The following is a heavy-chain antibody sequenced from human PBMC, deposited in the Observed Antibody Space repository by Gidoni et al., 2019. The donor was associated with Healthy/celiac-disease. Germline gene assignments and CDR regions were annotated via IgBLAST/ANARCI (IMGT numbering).Heavy chain of an antibody. CDR1: GGSISSGGYY. D-gene: IGHD3-3*01. Sequence: QVQLQESCPGLVTPSQTLSLTCPVSGGSISSGGYYWSWIRQNPGKGLEWIGYIYYSGSTYYNPSLKSRVTISVDTSKNQFSLKLSSVTAADTAVYYCARTNYDFWSGYGYWGQGTLVTVSS. J-gene: IGHJ4*02. CDR2: IYYSGST. V-gene: IGHV4-31*03. CDR3: ARTNYDFWSGYGY.